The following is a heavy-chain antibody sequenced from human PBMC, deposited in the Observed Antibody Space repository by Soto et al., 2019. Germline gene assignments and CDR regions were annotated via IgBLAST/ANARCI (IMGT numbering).Heavy chain of an antibody. CDR2: MNPDSGNT. V-gene: IGHV1-8*01. CDR3: ARGRFRRSWFDP. CDR1: GYTFTNYD. J-gene: IGHJ5*02. Sequence: QVQLVQSGAEVKKPGASVKVSCKASGYTFTNYDIHWVRQATGQGLEWMGWMNPDSGNTVQSKQFQGRVNMTRDTYISTAYIEMSSLRSEDTAVYYCARGRFRRSWFDPWGQGTLVTVSS. D-gene: IGHD3-16*01.